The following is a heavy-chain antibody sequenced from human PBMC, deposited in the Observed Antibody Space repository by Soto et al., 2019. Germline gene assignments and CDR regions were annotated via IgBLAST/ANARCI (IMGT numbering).Heavy chain of an antibody. Sequence: QITLKESGPTLVKPTQTLTLTCTFSGFSFSTPGVGVGWIRQPPGEALEWLALIYWDDDRRYSPSLRSRLTITKDTSKNQVVLTMTNMDPVDTATYYCVSGSFPNWFDPWGRGILVTVS. CDR2: IYWDDDR. J-gene: IGHJ5*02. V-gene: IGHV2-5*02. D-gene: IGHD3-10*01. CDR1: GFSFSTPGVG. CDR3: VSGSFPNWFDP.